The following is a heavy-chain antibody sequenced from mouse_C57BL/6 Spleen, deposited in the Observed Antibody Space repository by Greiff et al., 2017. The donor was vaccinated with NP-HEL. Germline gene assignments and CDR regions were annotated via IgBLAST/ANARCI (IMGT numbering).Heavy chain of an antibody. CDR1: GYTFTSYW. D-gene: IGHD4-1*01. J-gene: IGHJ4*01. CDR2: IDPNSGGT. CDR3: ARWDDPDYYAMDY. Sequence: VQLQQSGAELVKPGASVKLSCKASGYTFTSYWMHWVKQRPGRGLEWIGRIDPNSGGTKYNEKLKSKATLTVDKPSSTAYMQLSSLTSEDSAVYYCARWDDPDYYAMDYWGQGTSVTVSS. V-gene: IGHV1-72*01.